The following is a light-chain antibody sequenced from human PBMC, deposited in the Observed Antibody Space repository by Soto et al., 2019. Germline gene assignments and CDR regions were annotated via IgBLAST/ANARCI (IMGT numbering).Light chain of an antibody. CDR3: QQRSNWHAMYT. CDR2: EAS. J-gene: IGKJ2*01. V-gene: IGKV3-11*02. CDR1: QSVISY. Sequence: VLTQSPATLSFSPGHTANLSCRARQSVISYLYWYQQKCGQDHRLHIYEASNTATGIPARFSVSGSGRDCTLTSSSLEPEDFGVYYCQQRSNWHAMYTLGQGKNLEIK.